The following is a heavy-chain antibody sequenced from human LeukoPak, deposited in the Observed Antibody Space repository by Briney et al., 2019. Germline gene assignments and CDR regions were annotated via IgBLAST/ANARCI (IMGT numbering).Heavy chain of an antibody. CDR1: GYIFTGYY. V-gene: IGHV1-2*02. D-gene: IGHD6-13*01. Sequence: ASVKVSCKASGYIFTGYYMHWVRQAPGQGLEWMGWINPNSDGTNYAQKFQGRVTMTRDTSISTAYMELSRLRSDDTAVYYCARSTSSSWPGDFDYWGQGTLVTVSS. CDR3: ARSTSSSWPGDFDY. CDR2: INPNSDGT. J-gene: IGHJ4*02.